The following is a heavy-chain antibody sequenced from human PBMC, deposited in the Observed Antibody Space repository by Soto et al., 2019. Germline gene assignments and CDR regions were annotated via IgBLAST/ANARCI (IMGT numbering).Heavy chain of an antibody. Sequence: PSETLSLTCTVSGGSISSYYWSWIRQPPGKGLEWIGYIYYSGSTNYNPSLKSRVTISVDTSKNQFSLKLSSVTAADTAVYYCERARITYPEGNWFDPWGHGTLVTVSS. CDR2: IYYSGST. V-gene: IGHV4-59*01. CDR3: ERARITYPEGNWFDP. D-gene: IGHD1-20*01. J-gene: IGHJ5*02. CDR1: GGSISSYY.